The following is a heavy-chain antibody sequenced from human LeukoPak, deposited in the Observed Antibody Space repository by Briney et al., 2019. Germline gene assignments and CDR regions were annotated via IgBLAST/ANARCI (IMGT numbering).Heavy chain of an antibody. J-gene: IGHJ4*02. CDR3: AKMRQWLVTPFDY. Sequence: GGSLRLSCAASRFTFSSYAMTWVRQAPGKGLEWVSAISGSGGSTSYADSVKGRFTISRDNSKNTLYLQMNSLRAEDTAVYYCAKMRQWLVTPFDYWGQGTLVTVSS. CDR1: RFTFSSYA. CDR2: ISGSGGST. D-gene: IGHD6-19*01. V-gene: IGHV3-23*01.